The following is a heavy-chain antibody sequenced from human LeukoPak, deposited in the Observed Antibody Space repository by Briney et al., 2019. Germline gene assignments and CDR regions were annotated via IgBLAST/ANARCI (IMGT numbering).Heavy chain of an antibody. CDR1: GGSIGDYY. Sequence: PSETLSLTCTVSGGSIGDYYWSWIREPPGKGLEWIGYLYYSRNTNYSPSLKSRVTISADTSKNQVYLKLRSVNAADTAVYCVRDLWGAGGTQYWGQGTQVIVSS. D-gene: IGHD6-13*01. CDR3: VRDLWGAGGTQY. J-gene: IGHJ4*02. CDR2: LYYSRNT. V-gene: IGHV4-59*01.